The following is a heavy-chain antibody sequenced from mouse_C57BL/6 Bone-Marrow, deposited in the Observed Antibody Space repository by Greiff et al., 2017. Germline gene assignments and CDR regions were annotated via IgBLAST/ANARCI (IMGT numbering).Heavy chain of an antibody. Sequence: VKLQESGAELVRPGTSVKLSCKASGYTFTSYWMHWVKQRPGQGLEWIGVIDPSASYTNYNQTFKGKATLTVDTSSSTAYMQLSSLTSEDSAVYYCARLWSYYAMDYWGQGTSVTVSS. CDR2: IDPSASYT. J-gene: IGHJ4*01. CDR1: GYTFTSYW. CDR3: ARLWSYYAMDY. V-gene: IGHV1-59*01.